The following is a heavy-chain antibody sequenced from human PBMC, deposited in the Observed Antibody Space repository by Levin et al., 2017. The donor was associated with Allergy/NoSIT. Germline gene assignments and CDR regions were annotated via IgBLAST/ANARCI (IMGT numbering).Heavy chain of an antibody. V-gene: IGHV3-33*07. CDR1: GFTFSDYG. CDR2: IWYDGTKR. CDR3: ARADGADY. Sequence: GESLKISCAASGFTFSDYGMYWVRQAPGKGLEWVAVIWYDGTKRYYTDSVKGRFTISRDDSKNTVFLQMNSLRADDTAVYYCARADGADYWGQGTLVTVSS. D-gene: IGHD5-24*01. J-gene: IGHJ4*02.